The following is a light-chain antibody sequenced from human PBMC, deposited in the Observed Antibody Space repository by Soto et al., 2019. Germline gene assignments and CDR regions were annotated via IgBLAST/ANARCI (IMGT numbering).Light chain of an antibody. V-gene: IGKV1-13*02. CDR2: AAS. Sequence: AIQLTQSPSSLSASVGDRVTITCRASQDIRRALGWYQQKPGKVPKLLIYAASTLKSGVPSRFRGSGSGADFTLTISSLQPEDFATYYCQQYNSYLLTFGGGTKVDIK. CDR1: QDIRRA. CDR3: QQYNSYLLT. J-gene: IGKJ4*01.